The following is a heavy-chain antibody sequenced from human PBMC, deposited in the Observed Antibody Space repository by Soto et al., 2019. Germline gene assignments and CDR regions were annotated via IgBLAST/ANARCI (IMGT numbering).Heavy chain of an antibody. V-gene: IGHV4-34*01. Sequence: QVQLQQWGAGLLKPSETLSLTCAVYGGSFSGYYWCWIRQPPGKGLEWIGEINHSGSNNYNPSLKSQVTIAVDTSKNQFSLELSSVTAADTAVYYFARDLIAARPLLDYLGQGTLVTVFS. CDR1: GGSFSGYY. CDR3: ARDLIAARPLLDY. D-gene: IGHD6-6*01. CDR2: INHSGSN. J-gene: IGHJ4*02.